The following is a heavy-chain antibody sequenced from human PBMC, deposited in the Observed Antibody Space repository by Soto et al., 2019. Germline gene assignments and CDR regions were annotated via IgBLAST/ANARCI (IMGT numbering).Heavy chain of an antibody. V-gene: IGHV3-30-3*01. D-gene: IGHD3-9*01. CDR2: ISYDGSNK. J-gene: IGHJ3*02. CDR1: GFTFSSYA. CDR3: ATLFLRYFDWSDYFGDDDAFDI. Sequence: GGSLRLSCAASGFTFSSYAMHWVRQAPGKGLEWVAVISYDGSNKYYADSVKGRFTISRDNSKNTLYLQMNSLRAEDTAVYYCATLFLRYFDWSDYFGDDDAFDIWGQGTMVTVSS.